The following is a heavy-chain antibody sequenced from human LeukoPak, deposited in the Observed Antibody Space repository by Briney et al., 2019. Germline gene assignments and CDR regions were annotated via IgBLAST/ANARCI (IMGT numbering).Heavy chain of an antibody. J-gene: IGHJ1*01. V-gene: IGHV3-64D*06. D-gene: IGHD6-13*01. CDR3: VQPNSSSWYASEYFQH. CDR1: GFTFSSYA. CDR2: ISSNGGST. Sequence: GGSLRLSCSASGFTFSSYAMHWVRQAPGKGLEYVSAISSNGGSTYYADSVKGRFTISRDNSKNTLYLQMSSLRAEDTAVYYCVQPNSSSWYASEYFQHWGQGTLVTVSS.